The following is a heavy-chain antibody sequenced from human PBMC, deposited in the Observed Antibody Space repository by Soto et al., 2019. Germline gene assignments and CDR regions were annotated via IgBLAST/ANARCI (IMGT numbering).Heavy chain of an antibody. J-gene: IGHJ3*02. CDR2: IYTSGST. Sequence: KASSTXSLTCTCAVCSIISYYLILIRHPAGKGLEWIGRIYTSGSTNYNPSLKSRVTMSVDTSKNQLSMKLSYVTAAETAVYYCATDQYYYASSGINDDFDIWGLRTMV. V-gene: IGHV4-4*07. CDR3: ATDQYYYASSGINDDFDI. D-gene: IGHD3-22*01. CDR1: VCSIISYY.